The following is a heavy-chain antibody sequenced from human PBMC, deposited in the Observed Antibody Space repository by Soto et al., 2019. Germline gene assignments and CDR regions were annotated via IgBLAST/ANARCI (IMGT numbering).Heavy chain of an antibody. Sequence: GESLKISCKGSGYSFTKYWIGWLRQMPGKGLDWMGIIYPDNSDTRYSPSFQGQVTISADKSLSTAYLQWGSLKASDTAMYYCATSLYCSGGSCCTNFFWFDPWGQGTLVTVSS. CDR2: IYPDNSDT. D-gene: IGHD2-15*01. CDR3: ATSLYCSGGSCCTNFFWFDP. V-gene: IGHV5-51*01. J-gene: IGHJ5*02. CDR1: GYSFTKYW.